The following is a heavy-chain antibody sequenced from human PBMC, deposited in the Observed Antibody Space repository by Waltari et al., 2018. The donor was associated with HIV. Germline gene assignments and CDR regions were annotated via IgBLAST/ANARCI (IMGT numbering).Heavy chain of an antibody. CDR2: IKQDGSEK. J-gene: IGHJ6*02. D-gene: IGHD3-3*01. CDR1: GFTFSTSW. CDR3: ARDLKDYDFWSPVDV. V-gene: IGHV3-7*01. Sequence: EVQLVESGGGLVPGGSLRLSCAASGFTFSTSWMTWVRQAPGKGREWLANIKQDGSEKYYADSVKGRFTVSRDNNKKSLYLQMSSLRAEDTAVYYCARDLKDYDFWSPVDVWGQGTTVTVSS.